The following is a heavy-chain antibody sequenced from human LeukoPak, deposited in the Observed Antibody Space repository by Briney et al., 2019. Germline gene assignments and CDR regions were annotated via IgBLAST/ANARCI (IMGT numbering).Heavy chain of an antibody. CDR3: AKDRAYGGKWISRGPDY. Sequence: TGGSLRLSCAASGFTFSSYAMSWVRQAPGKGLEWVSAISGSGGSTYYADSVKGRFTISRDNSKNTLYLQMNSLRAEDTAVYYCAKDRAYGGKWISRGPDYWGQGTLVTVSS. J-gene: IGHJ4*02. V-gene: IGHV3-23*01. CDR2: ISGSGGST. D-gene: IGHD4-23*01. CDR1: GFTFSSYA.